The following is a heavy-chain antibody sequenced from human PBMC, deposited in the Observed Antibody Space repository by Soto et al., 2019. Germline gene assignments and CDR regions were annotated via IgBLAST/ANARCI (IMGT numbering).Heavy chain of an antibody. Sequence: GASVKVSCKASGGTFSSYAISWVRQAPGQGLEWMGGIIPIFGTANYAQRFQGRVTITADESTSTAYMELSSLRSEDTAVYYCARVRLRGGTLDYILGYWGQGTLVTVSS. CDR1: GGTFSSYA. CDR3: ARVRLRGGTLDYILGY. CDR2: IIPIFGTA. V-gene: IGHV1-69*13. D-gene: IGHD4-4*01. J-gene: IGHJ4*02.